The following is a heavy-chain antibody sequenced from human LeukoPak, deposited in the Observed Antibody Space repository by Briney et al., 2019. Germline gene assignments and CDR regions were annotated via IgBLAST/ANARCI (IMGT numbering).Heavy chain of an antibody. CDR3: ARDGPDSSGWFFDY. V-gene: IGHV4-59*01. Sequence: NPSETLSLTCTVSGGSISSYYWSWIRQPPGKGLEWIGYIYYSGSTNYNPSLKSRVTISVDTSKNQFSLKLSSVTAADTAVYYCARDGPDSSGWFFDYWGQGTLVTVSS. CDR2: IYYSGST. J-gene: IGHJ4*02. D-gene: IGHD6-19*01. CDR1: GGSISSYY.